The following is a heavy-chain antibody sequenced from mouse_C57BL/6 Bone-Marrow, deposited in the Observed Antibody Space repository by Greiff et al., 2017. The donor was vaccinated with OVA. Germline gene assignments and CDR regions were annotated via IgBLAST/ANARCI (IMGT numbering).Heavy chain of an antibody. CDR3: ARSVGITTVVFDY. V-gene: IGHV1-63*01. Sequence: VKLVESGAELVRPGTSVKMSCKASGYTFTNYWIGWAKQRPGHGLEWIGDIYPGGGYTNYNEKFKGKATLTADKSSSTAYMQFSSLTSEDSAIYYCARSVGITTVVFDYWGQGTTLTVSS. CDR2: IYPGGGYT. CDR1: GYTFTNYW. D-gene: IGHD1-1*01. J-gene: IGHJ2*01.